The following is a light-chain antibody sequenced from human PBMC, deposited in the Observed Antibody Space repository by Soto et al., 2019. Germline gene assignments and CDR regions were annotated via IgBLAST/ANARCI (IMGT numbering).Light chain of an antibody. J-gene: IGLJ3*02. CDR3: QTGGTGIRV. CDR2: LNSDGSH. V-gene: IGLV4-69*01. CDR1: SGHSTYT. Sequence: QSVLTQSPSASASLGASVKLTCTLSSGHSTYTIAWHQQQPEKGPRYLMKLNSDGSHSKGDGIPDRFSGSSSGAERYLTISSRQSEDEADYYCQTGGTGIRVFGGGTKVTVL.